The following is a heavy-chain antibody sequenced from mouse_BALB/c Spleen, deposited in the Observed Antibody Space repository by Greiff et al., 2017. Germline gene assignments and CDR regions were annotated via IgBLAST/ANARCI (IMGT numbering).Heavy chain of an antibody. V-gene: IGHV6-6*02. D-gene: IGHD2-4*01. CDR1: GFTFSNYW. CDR3: TSMITAWFAY. J-gene: IGHJ3*01. Sequence: DVKLQESGGGLVQPGGSMKLSCVASGFTFSNYWMNWVRQSPEKGLEWVAEIRLKSNNYATHYAESVKGRFTISRDDSKSSVYLQMNNLRAEDTGIYYCTSMITAWFAYWGQGTLVTVSA. CDR2: IRLKSNNYAT.